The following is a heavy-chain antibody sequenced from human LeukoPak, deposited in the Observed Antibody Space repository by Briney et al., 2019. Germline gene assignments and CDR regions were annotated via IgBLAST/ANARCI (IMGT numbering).Heavy chain of an antibody. D-gene: IGHD3-3*01. CDR1: EFTFSNFW. V-gene: IGHV3-7*01. J-gene: IGHJ6*02. CDR2: TNRDGSEE. Sequence: HHGGSLRLSCAASEFTFSNFWMSWVRQAPGKGLQWVANTNRDGSEEYYVDSVKGRVTISRDNFKNTLYLQMNSLRAEDTAVYYCAKDIKYYDFWSGPDGRFYYYYGMDVWGQGTTVTVSS. CDR3: AKDIKYYDFWSGPDGRFYYYYGMDV.